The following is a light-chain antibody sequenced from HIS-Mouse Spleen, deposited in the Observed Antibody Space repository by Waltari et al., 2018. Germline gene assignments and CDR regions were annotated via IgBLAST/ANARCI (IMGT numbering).Light chain of an antibody. CDR1: ALPKKY. CDR3: YSTDSSGNHRV. Sequence: SYELTQPPSVSVSPGQTARIICSGDALPKKYAYWYQQKSGQGPVLGIYEDSKRPSGIPERFSGSSSGTIATLTISGAQVEDEADYYCYSTDSSGNHRVFGGGTKLTVL. CDR2: EDS. J-gene: IGLJ2*01. V-gene: IGLV3-10*01.